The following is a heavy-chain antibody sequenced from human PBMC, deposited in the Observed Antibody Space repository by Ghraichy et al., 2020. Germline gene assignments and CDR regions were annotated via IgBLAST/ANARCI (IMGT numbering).Heavy chain of an antibody. V-gene: IGHV3-23*01. D-gene: IGHD1-1*01. CDR3: AKDARQLWPDY. CDR2: ISESGDRT. Sequence: GESLNISCVASGFTFSSDAMSWVRQAPGKGLQWVSSISESGDRTYYADSLKGRFTISRDNSKSTLYLQMNGVRVEDTAIYYCAKDARQLWPDYWGQGTLVTVSS. CDR1: GFTFSSDA. J-gene: IGHJ4*02.